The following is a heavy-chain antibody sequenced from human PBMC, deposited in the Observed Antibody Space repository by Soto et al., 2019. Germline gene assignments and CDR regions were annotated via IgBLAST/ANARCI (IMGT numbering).Heavy chain of an antibody. Sequence: KPSETLSLTCTVSGGSISSYYWSWIRQPPGKGLEWIGYIYYSGSTNYNPSLKSRVTISVDTSKNQFSLKLSSVTAADTAVYYCARSPRGPAAGTFWFDPWGQGTLVTVSS. D-gene: IGHD6-13*01. CDR3: ARSPRGPAAGTFWFDP. CDR2: IYYSGST. V-gene: IGHV4-59*01. J-gene: IGHJ5*02. CDR1: GGSISSYY.